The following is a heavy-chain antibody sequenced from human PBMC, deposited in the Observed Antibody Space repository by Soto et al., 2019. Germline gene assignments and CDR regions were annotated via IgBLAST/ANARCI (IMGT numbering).Heavy chain of an antibody. J-gene: IGHJ6*02. CDR3: ARVSSGGGSRYLRYYYYGMDV. V-gene: IGHV1-69*13. CDR1: GGTFSSYP. Sequence: VKVSCKASGGTFSSYPISWVRQAPGQGLEWMGGIIPIFGTANYAQRFQGRVTITADESTSTAYMELSSLRSEDTAVYYCARVSSGGGSRYLRYYYYGMDVWGQGTTVTVSS. CDR2: IIPIFGTA. D-gene: IGHD2-15*01.